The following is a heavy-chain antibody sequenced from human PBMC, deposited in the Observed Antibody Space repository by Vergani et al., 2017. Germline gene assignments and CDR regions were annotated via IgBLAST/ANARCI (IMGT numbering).Heavy chain of an antibody. CDR1: GFSLSNARMG. D-gene: IGHD4-23*01. V-gene: IGHV2-26*01. Sequence: QVTLRESGPAVVKPTQTLTLTCTVSGFSLSNARMGVSWIRQPPGKALEWLAHIFSNDEKSYSTSLKSRLTISKDTSKSQVVLTMTNMDPVDTATYYCARIHRWPRAHYFDYWGQGTLVTVSS. CDR3: ARIHRWPRAHYFDY. CDR2: IFSNDEK. J-gene: IGHJ4*02.